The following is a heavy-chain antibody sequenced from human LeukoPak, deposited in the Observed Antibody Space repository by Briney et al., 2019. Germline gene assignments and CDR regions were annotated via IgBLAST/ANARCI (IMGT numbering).Heavy chain of an antibody. CDR1: GYTFTRYG. D-gene: IGHD2-2*01. Sequence: ASVKVSCKASGYTFTRYGISWVRQTPGQGLEWMGWISAYNGNTNYAQKLQGRVTMTTDTSTSTAYMELRSLRSDDTAVYYCARGGYCSSTSCYAPKYFQHWGHGTLVTVSS. V-gene: IGHV1-18*04. CDR3: ARGGYCSSTSCYAPKYFQH. J-gene: IGHJ1*01. CDR2: ISAYNGNT.